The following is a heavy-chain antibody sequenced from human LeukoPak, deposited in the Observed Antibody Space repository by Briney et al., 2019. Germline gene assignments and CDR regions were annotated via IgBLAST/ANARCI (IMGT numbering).Heavy chain of an antibody. D-gene: IGHD1-14*01. Sequence: PGGSLRLSCVASGFTFSNHWMSWVRQAPGKGLEWVAHINQDGSERYYVDSVKGRFIVSRDNAKDSLYLQMNSPRADDTAVYYCARDSYRALDYWGQGTLVTVSS. CDR2: INQDGSER. V-gene: IGHV3-7*01. CDR1: GFTFSNHW. CDR3: ARDSYRALDY. J-gene: IGHJ4*02.